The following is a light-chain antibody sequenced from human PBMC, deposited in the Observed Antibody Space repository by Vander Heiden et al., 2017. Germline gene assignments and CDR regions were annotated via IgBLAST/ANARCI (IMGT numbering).Light chain of an antibody. CDR2: AAS. V-gene: IGKV1-39*01. CDR3: QHSDNFLPWT. Sequence: DIQMTQSPSSLSASLGDRVTITCRASQSISNYLNWYQQKPGKAPKLLIYAASSLQSGVPSRFSGSGSGTDFSLTISTRQPEDFATYFCQHSDNFLPWTFGQGTKLEIK. J-gene: IGKJ2*02. CDR1: QSISNY.